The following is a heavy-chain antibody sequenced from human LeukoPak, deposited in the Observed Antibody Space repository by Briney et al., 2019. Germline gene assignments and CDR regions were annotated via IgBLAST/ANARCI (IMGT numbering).Heavy chain of an antibody. CDR2: IYNSGST. CDR1: GGFISSGGYY. D-gene: IGHD2-8*01. J-gene: IGHJ4*02. Sequence: SETLSLTCTVSGGFISSGGYYWNWIRQHPGKGLEWIGYIYNSGSTYYNPSLKSRSTISVDTSKNQFSLKLSSVTAADTAVYYCARGYCTNGVCSSDYFDYWGQGTLVTVSS. CDR3: ARGYCTNGVCSSDYFDY. V-gene: IGHV4-31*03.